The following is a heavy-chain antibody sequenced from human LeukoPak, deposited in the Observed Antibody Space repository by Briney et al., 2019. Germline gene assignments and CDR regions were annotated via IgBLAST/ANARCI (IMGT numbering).Heavy chain of an antibody. D-gene: IGHD3-10*01. CDR1: GFPFSSYG. V-gene: IGHV3-30*03. CDR2: LSYDGSNE. Sequence: GGSLRLSCAASGFPFSSYGMHWGRQAPGKGLEWVAVLSYDGSNEYYADSVKGRFTISRDNSKNTLYLQMNSLRVEDTAVYYCAGSWFYRDYFEYWGQGTLVTVSS. J-gene: IGHJ4*02. CDR3: AGSWFYRDYFEY.